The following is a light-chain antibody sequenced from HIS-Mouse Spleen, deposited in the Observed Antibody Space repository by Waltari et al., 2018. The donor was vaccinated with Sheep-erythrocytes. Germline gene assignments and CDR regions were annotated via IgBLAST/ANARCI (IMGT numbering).Light chain of an antibody. V-gene: IGLV3-1*01. CDR2: QDS. CDR3: QAWDSSTAV. Sequence: SYELTQPPSVSVSPGPTASITCSGDKLGDKYACWYQQKPGQSPVLVIYQDSKRPSGIPERFSGSNSGNTATLTISGTQAMGEADYYCQAWDSSTAVFGGGTKLTVL. CDR1: KLGDKY. J-gene: IGLJ2*01.